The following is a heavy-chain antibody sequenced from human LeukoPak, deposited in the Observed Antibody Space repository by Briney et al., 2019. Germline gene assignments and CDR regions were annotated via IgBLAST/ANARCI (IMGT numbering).Heavy chain of an antibody. V-gene: IGHV6-1*01. Sequence: SQTLSLTFAISGDSVSSNRVAWNWIRQSPSRGLEWLGSTYYRSKWYNDYAVSVKSRIAINPDTSKNQFSLQLKFVTPEDTAVYYCARGGGLEDFDYWGRGTLVTVSS. J-gene: IGHJ4*02. CDR2: TYYRSKWYN. D-gene: IGHD3-10*01. CDR1: GDSVSSNRVA. CDR3: ARGGGLEDFDY.